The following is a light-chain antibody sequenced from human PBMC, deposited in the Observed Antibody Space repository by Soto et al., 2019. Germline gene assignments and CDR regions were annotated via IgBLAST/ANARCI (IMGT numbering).Light chain of an antibody. J-gene: IGLJ2*01. CDR2: GNN. V-gene: IGLV1-40*01. CDR3: QSYDSSLSGSV. CDR1: SSNIGAGYD. Sequence: QSVLTQPPSVSAAPGRRVTISCTGSSSNIGAGYDVPWYQQLPGTAPKLLIYGNNNRPSGVPDRFSGSKSGTSASLAITGLQAEDEADYYCQSYDSSLSGSVFGGGTKLTVL.